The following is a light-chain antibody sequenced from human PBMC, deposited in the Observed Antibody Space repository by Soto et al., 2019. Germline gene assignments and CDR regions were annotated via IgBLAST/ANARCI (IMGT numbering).Light chain of an antibody. J-gene: IGKJ1*01. V-gene: IGKV3-20*01. CDR1: ETVTGKY. CDR3: QHYGSSPQT. Sequence: EIVLTQSPGTLSLSPGDRATLSCRASETVTGKYLAWYQQKAGQAPRLLIFAASNRATGIPDRFSGSGSGTDFTLTISRLEPEDFAVYFCQHYGSSPQTFGQGTKVDIK. CDR2: AAS.